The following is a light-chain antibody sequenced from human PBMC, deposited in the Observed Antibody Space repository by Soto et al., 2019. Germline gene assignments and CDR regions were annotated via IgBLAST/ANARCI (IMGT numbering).Light chain of an antibody. Sequence: DIQMTQSPSSLSASVGDRVTITCQASQDISNYLNWYQQKPGNAPKLLIYDASNLETGVPSRFSGGGSATYFTFTISSLQPEDIATYYCQQYNSSFGQGTKVDI. CDR3: QQYNSS. V-gene: IGKV1-33*01. J-gene: IGKJ2*01. CDR2: DAS. CDR1: QDISNY.